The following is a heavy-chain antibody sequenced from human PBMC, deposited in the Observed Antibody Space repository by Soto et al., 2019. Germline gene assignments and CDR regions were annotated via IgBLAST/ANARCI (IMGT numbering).Heavy chain of an antibody. J-gene: IGHJ5*02. CDR1: GYTFTSYG. V-gene: IGHV1-18*01. Sequence: ASVKVSCKASGYTFTSYGISWVRQAPGQGLEWMGWISAYNGNTNYAQKLQGRVTMTTDTSTSTAYMELRSLRSDDTAVYYCAGILPSTTVRGNCFAPGGQGPLVPVSS. D-gene: IGHD4-4*01. CDR3: AGILPSTTVRGNCFAP. CDR2: ISAYNGNT.